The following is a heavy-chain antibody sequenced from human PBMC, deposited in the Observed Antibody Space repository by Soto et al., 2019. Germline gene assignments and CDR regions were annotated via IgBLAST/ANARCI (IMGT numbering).Heavy chain of an antibody. CDR3: AKDLGGYSPAGYILQSMIFDY. D-gene: IGHD2-15*01. CDR1: GFTFSSYA. J-gene: IGHJ4*02. V-gene: IGHV3-23*01. Sequence: GGSLRLSCAASGFTFSSYAMSWVRQAPGKGLEWVSAISGSGGSTYYADSVKGRFTISRDNSKNTLYLQMNSLRAEDTAVYYCAKDLGGYSPAGYILQSMIFDYWGQGTLVTVSS. CDR2: ISGSGGST.